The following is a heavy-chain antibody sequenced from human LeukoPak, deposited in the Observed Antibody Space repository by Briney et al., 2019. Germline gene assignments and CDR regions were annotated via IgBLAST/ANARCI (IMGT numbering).Heavy chain of an antibody. J-gene: IGHJ4*02. V-gene: IGHV1-3*01. Sequence: ASVKVSCNASGYTFTSYAMHWVRQAPGQRLEWMGWINAGNGNTKYSQKFQGRVTITRDTSASTAYMELSRLRSEDTAVYYCARLQDPTDYGGNSGGFDYWGQGTLVTVSS. CDR3: ARLQDPTDYGGNSGGFDY. CDR2: INAGNGNT. CDR1: GYTFTSYA. D-gene: IGHD4-23*01.